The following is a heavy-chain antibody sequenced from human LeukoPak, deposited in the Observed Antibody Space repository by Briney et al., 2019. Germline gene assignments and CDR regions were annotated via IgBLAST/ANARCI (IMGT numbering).Heavy chain of an antibody. CDR3: AGHSAYYMYQ. CDR2: IYYSGTT. V-gene: IGHV4-59*08. D-gene: IGHD3-3*01. Sequence: SETLTLTCTVSGDSISSYYWSWIRQPPGKELEWIGYIYYSGTTNYNPSLKSRVTISVDTSKNQFFLILSSVTAADTAVYYCAGHSAYYMYQWGQGTLVTVSS. CDR1: GDSISSYY. J-gene: IGHJ4*02.